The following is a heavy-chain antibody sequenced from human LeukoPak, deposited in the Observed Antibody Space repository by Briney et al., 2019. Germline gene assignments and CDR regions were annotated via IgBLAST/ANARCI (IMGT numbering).Heavy chain of an antibody. D-gene: IGHD1-1*01. Sequence: PGGSLRLSCAASGFTFSSYSMNWVRQAPGKGLEWVSYISSSSSTIYYADSVKGRFTISRDNAKNSLYLQMNSLRAEDTAVYYCARGEREVGERFTNWNPSYYYYYMDVWSKGTTVTVS. CDR2: ISSSSSTI. J-gene: IGHJ6*03. CDR1: GFTFSSYS. V-gene: IGHV3-48*04. CDR3: ARGEREVGERFTNWNPSYYYYYMDV.